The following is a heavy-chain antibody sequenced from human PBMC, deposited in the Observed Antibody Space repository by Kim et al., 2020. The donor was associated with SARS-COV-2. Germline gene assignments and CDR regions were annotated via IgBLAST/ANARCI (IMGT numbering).Heavy chain of an antibody. J-gene: IGHJ4*02. CDR2: ISQDGSVT. D-gene: IGHD4-17*01. CDR3: ARDMDPTVFDY. Sequence: GGSLRLSCEVSGFTLSAYWLHWVRQSPGKGLEWVSCISQDGSVTNYADSVKGRFTISRDNTRNTMYLEMNSLRAEDTAVYYCARDMDPTVFDYWGQGTLV. CDR1: GFTLSAYW. V-gene: IGHV3-74*01.